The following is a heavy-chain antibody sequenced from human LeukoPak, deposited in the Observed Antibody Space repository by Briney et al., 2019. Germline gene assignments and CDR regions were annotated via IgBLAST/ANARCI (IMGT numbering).Heavy chain of an antibody. Sequence: GGSLRLSCAASRFTFSSYSMNWVRQAPGKGLEWVSYISSSSSTIYYADSVKGRFTISRDNAKNSLYLQMNSLRAEDTAVYYCARGHQGYGSEIYYYYYGMDVWGQGTTVTVSS. D-gene: IGHD3-10*01. V-gene: IGHV3-48*01. CDR1: RFTFSSYS. CDR3: ARGHQGYGSEIYYYYYGMDV. CDR2: ISSSSSTI. J-gene: IGHJ6*02.